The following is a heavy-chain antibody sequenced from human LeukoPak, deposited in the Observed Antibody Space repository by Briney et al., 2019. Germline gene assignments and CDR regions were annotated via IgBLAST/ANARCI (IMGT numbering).Heavy chain of an antibody. CDR3: ARAKVPAAINYYYMDV. CDR2: ISTGSSYI. D-gene: IGHD2-2*02. CDR1: GFTFSSYS. V-gene: IGHV3-21*01. Sequence: GGSLRLSCAASGFTFSSYSMNWVCQAPGKGLEWVSCISTGSSYIYYADSVKGRFTISRDNAKNSLYLQMNSLRAEDTAVYYCARAKVPAAINYYYMDVWGKGTTVTVSS. J-gene: IGHJ6*03.